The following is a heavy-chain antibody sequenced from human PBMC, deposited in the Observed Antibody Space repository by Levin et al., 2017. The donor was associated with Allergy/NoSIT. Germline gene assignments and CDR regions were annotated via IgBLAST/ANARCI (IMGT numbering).Heavy chain of an antibody. D-gene: IGHD1-26*01. CDR2: ISYDGSNK. V-gene: IGHV3-30-3*01. CDR3: ARDHLEWELFISHGMDV. J-gene: IGHJ6*02. CDR1: GFTFSSYA. Sequence: GGSLRLSCAASGFTFSSYAMHWVRQAPGKGLEWVAVISYDGSNKYYADSVKGRFTISRDNSKNTLYLQMNSLRAEDTAVYYCARDHLEWELFISHGMDVWGQGTTVTVSS.